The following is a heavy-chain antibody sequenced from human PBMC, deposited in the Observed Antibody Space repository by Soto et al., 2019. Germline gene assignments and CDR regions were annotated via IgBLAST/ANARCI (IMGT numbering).Heavy chain of an antibody. V-gene: IGHV6-1*01. Sequence: PSQTLSLTCAISGDSVSESSVSWNWIRQSPSRGLEWLGRTNYGSKWSYAYAESVKSRITINPDTSKNQFSLQLNSVTPEDTAVFFCAREAEMATIPAYYYYGMDVWGQGTTVTVSS. CDR2: TNYGSKWSY. J-gene: IGHJ6*02. CDR3: AREAEMATIPAYYYYGMDV. D-gene: IGHD5-12*01. CDR1: GDSVSESSVS.